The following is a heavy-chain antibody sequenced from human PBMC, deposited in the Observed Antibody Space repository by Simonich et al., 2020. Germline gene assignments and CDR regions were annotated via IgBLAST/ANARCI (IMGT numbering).Heavy chain of an antibody. V-gene: IGHV1-2*02. CDR3: ARNGLVGILKAFDI. J-gene: IGHJ3*02. CDR1: GYTFTGYY. Sequence: QVQLVQSGAEVKKPGASVKVSCKASGYTFTGYYMHWVGQAPGQGLEGMGWNNPNSGGTNYAQKLQGRVTMTRDTSISTAYMELSRLRSDDTAVYYCARNGLVGILKAFDIWGQGTMVTVSS. CDR2: NNPNSGGT. D-gene: IGHD2-21*01.